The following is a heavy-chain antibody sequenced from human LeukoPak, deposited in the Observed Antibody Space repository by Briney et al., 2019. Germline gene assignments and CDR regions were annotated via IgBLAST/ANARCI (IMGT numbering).Heavy chain of an antibody. D-gene: IGHD6-19*01. V-gene: IGHV4-34*01. CDR1: GGSFSGYY. CDR3: ARVQVAGTIDY. CDR2: INHSGST. Sequence: PSETLSLTCAVYGGSFSGYYWCWIRQPPGKGLEWIGEINHSGSTNYNPSLKSRVTISVDTSKNQFSLKLSSVTAADTAVYYCARVQVAGTIDYWGQGTLVTVSS. J-gene: IGHJ4*02.